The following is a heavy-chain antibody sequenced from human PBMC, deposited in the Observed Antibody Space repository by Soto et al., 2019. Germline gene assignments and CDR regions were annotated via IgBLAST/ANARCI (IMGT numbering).Heavy chain of an antibody. V-gene: IGHV4-59*01. Sequence: SETLSLTCTVSGGSISSYYWSWIRQPPGKGLEWIGYIYYSGSTNYNPSLKSRVTISVDTSKNQFSLKLSSVTAADTAVYYCARDRYYDSSGYFYYYGMDVWGQGTTVTVSS. CDR2: IYYSGST. CDR1: GGSISSYY. CDR3: ARDRYYDSSGYFYYYGMDV. J-gene: IGHJ6*02. D-gene: IGHD3-22*01.